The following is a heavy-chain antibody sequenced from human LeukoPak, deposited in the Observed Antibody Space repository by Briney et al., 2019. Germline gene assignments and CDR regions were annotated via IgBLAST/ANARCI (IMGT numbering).Heavy chain of an antibody. Sequence: SETLSLTCTVSGGSISSGDYYWSWIRQPPGKGLEWIGYIYYTGNANNNPSLTSRVTMSLDTSKNQFSPKLTSVTAADTAVYYCARAGDSSGYYVSWFDPWGQGTLVTVSS. V-gene: IGHV4-30-4*01. J-gene: IGHJ5*02. D-gene: IGHD3-22*01. CDR1: GGSISSGDYY. CDR3: ARAGDSSGYYVSWFDP. CDR2: IYYTGNA.